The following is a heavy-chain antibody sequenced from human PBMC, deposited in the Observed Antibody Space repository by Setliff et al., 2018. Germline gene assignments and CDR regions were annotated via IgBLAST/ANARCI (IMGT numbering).Heavy chain of an antibody. CDR2: IHHSGET. CDR3: ARDQYSSGWYGAPESYFDC. D-gene: IGHD6-19*01. J-gene: IGHJ4*02. Sequence: SETLSLTCTVSGDSIRRGDYWSWIRQHPGKGLEWIGYIHHSGETFYNPSLRSRVIISVDTSKNQFSLKLSSVTAADTAFYYCARDQYSSGWYGAPESYFDCWGQGILVTVSS. V-gene: IGHV4-31*03. CDR1: GDSIRRGDY.